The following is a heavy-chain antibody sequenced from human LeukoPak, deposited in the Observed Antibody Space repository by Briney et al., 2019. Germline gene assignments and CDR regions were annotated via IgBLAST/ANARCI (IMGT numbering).Heavy chain of an antibody. CDR3: ARVIAAAGTGRLYYFDY. CDR1: GFTFSSYW. V-gene: IGHV3-7*03. CDR2: IKQDGSQK. Sequence: GGSLRLSCAASGFTFSSYWMNWVRQAPGKGLEWVANIKQDGSQKYYVDSVKGRFTISRDNSKNTLYLQMNSLRAEDTAVYYCARVIAAAGTGRLYYFDYWGQGTLVTVSS. D-gene: IGHD6-13*01. J-gene: IGHJ4*02.